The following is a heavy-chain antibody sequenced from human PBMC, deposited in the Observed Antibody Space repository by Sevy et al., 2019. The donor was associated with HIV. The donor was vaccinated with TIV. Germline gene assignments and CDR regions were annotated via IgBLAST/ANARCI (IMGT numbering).Heavy chain of an antibody. Sequence: GGSLRLSCAASGFILSDYYMTWVRQAPGKGLEWVSYISGNDDTIYYADSVKGRFTNSRDNTKNSLYLQMISLGAEDTAEYYCARDHVKDGDLGDYYYYAMDVWGQGTTVTVSS. D-gene: IGHD4-17*01. V-gene: IGHV3-11*01. CDR3: ARDHVKDGDLGDYYYYAMDV. CDR2: ISGNDDTI. J-gene: IGHJ6*02. CDR1: GFILSDYY.